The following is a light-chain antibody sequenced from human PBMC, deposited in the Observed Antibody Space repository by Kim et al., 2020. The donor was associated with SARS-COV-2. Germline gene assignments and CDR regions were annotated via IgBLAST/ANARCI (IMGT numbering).Light chain of an antibody. CDR2: DVS. Sequence: GQSVTISCTGTSSDVGGYNSVSWYQQYPGKAPKFLIYDVSKRPSGVPDRFSGSKSGNTASLTVSGLQADDEADYYCSSYAGSNGVVFGGGTQLTVL. CDR1: SSDVGGYNS. CDR3: SSYAGSNGVV. V-gene: IGLV2-8*01. J-gene: IGLJ2*01.